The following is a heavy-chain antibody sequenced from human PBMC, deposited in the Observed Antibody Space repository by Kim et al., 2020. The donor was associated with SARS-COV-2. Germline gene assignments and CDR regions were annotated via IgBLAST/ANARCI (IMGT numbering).Heavy chain of an antibody. V-gene: IGHV7-4-1*02. Sequence: ASVKVSCKASGYSFTSHAINWVRQAPGQGLDWMGWINTNTGTPTYAQGFTGRFVFSLDTSVSTAYLQISSLKAEDTAVYYCARRTQGITMVRGLTITTGRGYFDPWGQGTLVTVSS. J-gene: IGHJ5*02. CDR1: GYSFTSHA. D-gene: IGHD3-10*01. CDR2: INTNTGTP. CDR3: ARRTQGITMVRGLTITTGRGYFDP.